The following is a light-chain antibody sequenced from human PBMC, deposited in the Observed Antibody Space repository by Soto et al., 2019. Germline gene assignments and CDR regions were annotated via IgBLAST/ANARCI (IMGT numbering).Light chain of an antibody. CDR2: AAS. Sequence: DIQMTQSPSSLSASGGDRVTTTCXASQSMSTYVNLYQQKPGKGPKLLIYAASSLRSGAPSRFSGSGSGTDFTLTISSLQPEDFATYYCQQSYSNTQTFGQGTKVDI. J-gene: IGKJ1*01. V-gene: IGKV1-39*01. CDR1: QSMSTY. CDR3: QQSYSNTQT.